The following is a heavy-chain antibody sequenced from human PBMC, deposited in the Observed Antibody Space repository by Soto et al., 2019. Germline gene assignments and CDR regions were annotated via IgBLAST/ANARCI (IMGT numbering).Heavy chain of an antibody. Sequence: EVQLLESGGGLVQPGGSLRLSCAASGFTFSSYAMSWVRHAPGKGLEWVSAISGSGGSTYYADSVKGRFTISRDNSKNTLYLQMNSLRAEDTAVYYCAKGSGYSSGWHADYWGQGTLVTVSS. CDR1: GFTFSSYA. CDR3: AKGSGYSSGWHADY. CDR2: ISGSGGST. D-gene: IGHD6-19*01. V-gene: IGHV3-23*01. J-gene: IGHJ4*02.